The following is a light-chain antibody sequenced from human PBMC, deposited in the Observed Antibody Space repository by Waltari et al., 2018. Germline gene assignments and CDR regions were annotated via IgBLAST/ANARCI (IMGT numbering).Light chain of an antibody. CDR2: GES. CDR1: QSVSRS. J-gene: IGKJ1*01. Sequence: IVLTQSPGTLSLSPGERATLSCRASQSVSRSLAWYQQKPGQAPKLLIYGESTRATGIPDRFTGSGSGTDFSLTISSLEPEDFAIYCCQHYVRLPATFGQGTKVEIK. V-gene: IGKV3-20*01. CDR3: QHYVRLPAT.